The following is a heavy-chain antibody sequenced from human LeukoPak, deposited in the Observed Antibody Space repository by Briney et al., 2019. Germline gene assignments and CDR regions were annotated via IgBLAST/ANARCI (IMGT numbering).Heavy chain of an antibody. CDR3: AVAARQTGGAFDI. Sequence: GGSLRLSCAASGFTFSSYSMNWVRQAPGKGLEWVSSISSSSSYIYYADSVKGRFTISRDNAKNSLYLQMNSLRAEDTAVYYCAVAARQTGGAFDIWGQGTMVTVSS. CDR1: GFTFSSYS. V-gene: IGHV3-21*01. CDR2: ISSSSSYI. J-gene: IGHJ3*02. D-gene: IGHD6-6*01.